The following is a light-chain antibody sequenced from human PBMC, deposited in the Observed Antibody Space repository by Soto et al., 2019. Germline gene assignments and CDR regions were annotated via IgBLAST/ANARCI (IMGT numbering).Light chain of an antibody. CDR2: AAS. J-gene: IGKJ5*01. CDR1: QGISTY. Sequence: DIQLTQSPSPLSASDGDRVAITCMASQGISTYLIWYQHKPGKAPKLLIYAASNLQRGVPPRFSGSGSGTDFTFTISRLQPEDIATYFCQQCFRTPITFGQGTRLEI. V-gene: IGKV1-39*01. CDR3: QQCFRTPIT.